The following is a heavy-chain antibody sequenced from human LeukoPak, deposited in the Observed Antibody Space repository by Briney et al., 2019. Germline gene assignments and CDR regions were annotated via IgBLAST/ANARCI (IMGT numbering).Heavy chain of an antibody. D-gene: IGHD3-3*01. J-gene: IGHJ2*01. CDR2: IYNSGST. Sequence: SETLSLTCTVSGGSISSYYWSWIRQPPGKGLEWIGYIYNSGSTNYNPSLKSRVTISVDTSKNQFSLKLSSVTAADTAVYYCARGRITIFGVGSKYFDLWGRGTLVTVSS. CDR3: ARGRITIFGVGSKYFDL. CDR1: GGSISSYY. V-gene: IGHV4-59*01.